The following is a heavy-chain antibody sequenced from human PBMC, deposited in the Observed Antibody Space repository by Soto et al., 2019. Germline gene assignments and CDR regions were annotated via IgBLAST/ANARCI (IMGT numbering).Heavy chain of an antibody. D-gene: IGHD3-22*01. J-gene: IGHJ4*02. CDR1: GGTFSSYA. CDR3: ARRGGGDYDSSGYSARYYFDY. CDR2: IIPIFGTA. V-gene: IGHV1-69*12. Sequence: QVQLVQSGAEVKKPGSSVKVSCKASGGTFSSYAISWVRQAPGQGLEWMGGIIPIFGTANYAQKFQGRVTITADESTSTAYMGLSSLRSEDTAVYYCARRGGGDYDSSGYSARYYFDYWGQGTLVTVSS.